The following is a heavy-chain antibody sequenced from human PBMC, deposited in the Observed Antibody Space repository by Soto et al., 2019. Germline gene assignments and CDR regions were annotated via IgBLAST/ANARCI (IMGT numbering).Heavy chain of an antibody. CDR2: FYDGNT. D-gene: IGHD3-10*01. V-gene: IGHV4-34*01. CDR3: ATTRGLAVGGSFDY. Sequence: SETLSLTCAVHRGSFNAYSWTWIRQPPGKGLEWVGTFYDGNTYHNPSLRSRITIAVDTSKNQFSLKLNSVAAADTAFYYCATTRGLAVGGSFDYWGQGMLVTVSS. J-gene: IGHJ4*02. CDR1: RGSFNAYS.